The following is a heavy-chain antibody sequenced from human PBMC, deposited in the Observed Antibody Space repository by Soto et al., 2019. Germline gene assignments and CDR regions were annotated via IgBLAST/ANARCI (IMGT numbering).Heavy chain of an antibody. CDR2: LNPSADTT. J-gene: IGHJ4*02. D-gene: IGHD1-26*01. Sequence: ASVKVSCKTSGYSFTNYFIHWVRQAPGQGLEWMGILNPSADTTNYAQKFQGRVTVTRDTSTSTVYMELRSLRSEDTAVYFCAREFGGSRVFDYWGQGTPVSVSP. V-gene: IGHV1-46*01. CDR1: GYSFTNYF. CDR3: AREFGGSRVFDY.